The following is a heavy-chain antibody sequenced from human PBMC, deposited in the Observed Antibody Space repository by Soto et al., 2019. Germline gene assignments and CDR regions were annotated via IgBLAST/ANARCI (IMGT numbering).Heavy chain of an antibody. V-gene: IGHV4-59*01. CDR2: IHSSGTT. CDR1: GGSTSGYY. CDR3: ARHKKWAEQGWFDP. D-gene: IGHD1-26*01. Sequence: QVQLQESGPGLVKPSETVSVTCNVSGGSTSGYYWTWIRQSPGKGLEWIGYIHSSGTTTYTPSLKSRVTIAIDTAKNQVYLSVTSVTAADTAIYYCARHKKWAEQGWFDPWGQGTQVTVSS. J-gene: IGHJ5*02.